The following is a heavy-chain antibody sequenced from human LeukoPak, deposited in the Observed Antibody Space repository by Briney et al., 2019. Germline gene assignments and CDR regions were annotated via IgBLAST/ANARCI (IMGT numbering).Heavy chain of an antibody. V-gene: IGHV4-59*01. Sequence: PSETLSLTCTVSGGSISSYYWSWIRQPPGKGLEGIGYIYYSGSTNYNPSLKSRVTISVDTSKNQFSLKLSSVTAADTAVYYCASLYSGSSNYFDYWGQGTLVTVSS. J-gene: IGHJ4*02. CDR3: ASLYSGSSNYFDY. CDR2: IYYSGST. D-gene: IGHD1-26*01. CDR1: GGSISSYY.